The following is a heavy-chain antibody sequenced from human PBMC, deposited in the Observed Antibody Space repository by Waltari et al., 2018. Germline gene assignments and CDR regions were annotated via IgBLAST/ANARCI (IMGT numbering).Heavy chain of an antibody. CDR1: GFTFSSYD. CDR3: AREGETSPGTWYFDL. Sequence: EVQLVESGGGLVQPGGSLGLSCAASGFTFSSYDMHWVRQVTGKRLEWVSGIATGGDTNYPGSVKGRFTISRENAKNSLYLQMNSLRAEDTAVYYCAREGETSPGTWYFDLWGRGTLVTVSS. CDR2: IATGGDT. J-gene: IGHJ2*01. D-gene: IGHD2-2*01. V-gene: IGHV3-13*01.